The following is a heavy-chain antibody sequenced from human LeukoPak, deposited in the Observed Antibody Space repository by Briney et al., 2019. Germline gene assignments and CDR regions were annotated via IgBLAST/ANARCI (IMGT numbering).Heavy chain of an antibody. Sequence: PSETLSLTCAVYGGSFSGYYWSWIRQPPGKGLEWVGEINHSGSTNYNPSLKSRVTISVDTSKNQFSLKLSSVTAADTAVYYCARHSFGTRHYWGQGTLVTVSS. D-gene: IGHD2-8*01. CDR2: INHSGST. CDR1: GGSFSGYY. J-gene: IGHJ4*02. CDR3: ARHSFGTRHY. V-gene: IGHV4-34*01.